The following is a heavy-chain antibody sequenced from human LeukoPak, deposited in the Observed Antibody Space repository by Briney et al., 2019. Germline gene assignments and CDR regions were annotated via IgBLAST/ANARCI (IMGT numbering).Heavy chain of an antibody. CDR3: ARLVLARFYDSSGYFDY. Sequence: SETLSHTCAVSGYSISSGYYWGWIRQPPGKGLEWIGSIYHSGSTYYNPSLKSRVTISVDTSKTQFSLKLSSVTAADTAVYYCARLVLARFYDSSGYFDYWGQGTLVTVSS. CDR1: GYSISSGYY. CDR2: IYHSGST. V-gene: IGHV4-38-2*01. D-gene: IGHD3-22*01. J-gene: IGHJ4*02.